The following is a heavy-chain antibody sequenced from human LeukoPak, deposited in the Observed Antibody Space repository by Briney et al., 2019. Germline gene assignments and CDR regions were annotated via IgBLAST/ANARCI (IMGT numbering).Heavy chain of an antibody. Sequence: GGSLRLSCAASGFTFSSYAMTWVRQAPGKGLEWVSIISGSGGSTSYADSVKGRFTIFRDNSKNTLYLQMNSLRAEDTAVYYCAKGSGGSCYSGVDYWGQGTLVTVSS. CDR3: AKGSGGSCYSGVDY. D-gene: IGHD2-15*01. CDR2: ISGSGGST. V-gene: IGHV3-23*01. J-gene: IGHJ4*02. CDR1: GFTFSSYA.